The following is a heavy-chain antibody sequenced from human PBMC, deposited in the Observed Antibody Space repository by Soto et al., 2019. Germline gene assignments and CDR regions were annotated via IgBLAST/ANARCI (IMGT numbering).Heavy chain of an antibody. V-gene: IGHV1-3*01. CDR1: GYTFTSYA. Sequence: ASVKVSCKASGYTFTSYAMHWVRQAPGQRFEWMGRIIAVNGKANYPQKLQGRLTMTADTSTSTAYMELSSLRSEDTAVYYCASGGYDILTGYYSYFDYWGQGTLVTVSS. J-gene: IGHJ4*02. CDR2: IIAVNGKA. D-gene: IGHD3-9*01. CDR3: ASGGYDILTGYYSYFDY.